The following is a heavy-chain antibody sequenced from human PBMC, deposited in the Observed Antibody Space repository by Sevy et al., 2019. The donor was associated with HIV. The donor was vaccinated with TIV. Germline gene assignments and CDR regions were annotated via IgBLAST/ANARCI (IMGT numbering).Heavy chain of an antibody. D-gene: IGHD3-10*01. CDR3: AIDRGITRVQGAFDY. CDR1: GYTFTRYR. Sequence: GESLKISCKGSGYTFTRYRIGWVRQMPGKGLEWMGIIYPGDSNTRYSPSFQGQVTISADKYISTAYLQWSSLKASDSAVYYCAIDRGITRVQGAFDYWGQGTLVTVSS. CDR2: IYPGDSNT. V-gene: IGHV5-51*01. J-gene: IGHJ4*02.